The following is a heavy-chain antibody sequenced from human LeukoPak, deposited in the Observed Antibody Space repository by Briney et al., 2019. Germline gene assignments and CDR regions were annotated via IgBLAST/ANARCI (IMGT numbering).Heavy chain of an antibody. V-gene: IGHV1-8*03. CDR1: GYTFTSYD. Sequence: VASVKASCKASGYTFTSYDINWVQQATGQGLEWMGWMNPNSGNTGYAQKFQGRVTITRNTSISTAYMELSSLRSEDTAVYYCARSGNYDSSGYPYWGQGTLVTVSS. D-gene: IGHD3-22*01. CDR2: MNPNSGNT. J-gene: IGHJ4*02. CDR3: ARSGNYDSSGYPY.